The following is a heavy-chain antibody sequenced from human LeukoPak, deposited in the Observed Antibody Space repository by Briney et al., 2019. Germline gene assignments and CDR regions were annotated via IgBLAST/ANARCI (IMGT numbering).Heavy chain of an antibody. CDR3: ARHGVRAVAGPQWFTDL. D-gene: IGHD6-19*01. J-gene: IGHJ2*01. CDR1: GYSFTSYW. V-gene: IGHV5-51*01. Sequence: GESLKISLKRSGYSFTSYWIGWVRQVPGKGLEWMGIIYPGDSDTRYSPSFQGQVTISADKSISTAYLQWSSLKASDTAMYYCARHGVRAVAGPQWFTDLCGRGTLVTVSS. CDR2: IYPGDSDT.